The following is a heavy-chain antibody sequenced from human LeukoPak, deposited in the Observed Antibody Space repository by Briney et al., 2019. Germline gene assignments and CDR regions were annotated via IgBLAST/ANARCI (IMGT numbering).Heavy chain of an antibody. J-gene: IGHJ3*02. CDR2: ISSSSSTI. D-gene: IGHD4-17*01. CDR1: GFTFSSYS. CDR3: ARDDRLNGDPDAFDI. V-gene: IGHV3-48*01. Sequence: GGTLRLSCAASGFTFSSYSMNWVRQAPGEGLEWVSYISSSSSTIYYADSVKGRFTIYRDNAKNSLYLQMNSLRAEDTAVYYCARDDRLNGDPDAFDIWGQGTMVTVSS.